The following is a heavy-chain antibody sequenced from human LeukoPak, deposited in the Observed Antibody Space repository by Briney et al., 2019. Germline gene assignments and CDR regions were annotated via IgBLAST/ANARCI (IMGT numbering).Heavy chain of an antibody. V-gene: IGHV4-34*01. CDR3: ARRIIRIAARTLDY. CDR2: INHSGST. D-gene: IGHD6-6*01. Sequence: SETLSLTCAVYGGSFSGYYWSWIRQPPGKGLEWIGEINHSGSTNYNPSLKSRVTISVDTSKNQFSLKLSSVTAADTAVYYCARRIIRIAARTLDYWGQGTLVTVSS. CDR1: GGSFSGYY. J-gene: IGHJ4*02.